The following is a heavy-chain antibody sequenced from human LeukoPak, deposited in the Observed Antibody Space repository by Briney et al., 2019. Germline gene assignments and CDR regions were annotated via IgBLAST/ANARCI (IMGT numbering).Heavy chain of an antibody. J-gene: IGHJ4*02. V-gene: IGHV1-18*01. CDR3: ARSGVGYFYDNTGYYPLDY. D-gene: IGHD3-22*01. CDR2: ISAYTGNT. CDR1: GYTFTNYG. Sequence: ASVKVSCKASGYTFTNYGISWVRQAPGQGLEWMGWISAYTGNTNYAQNFQGRVTMTTDTSTSTAFMELRSLRSDDTAVYYCARSGVGYFYDNTGYYPLDYWGPGTLVTVSS.